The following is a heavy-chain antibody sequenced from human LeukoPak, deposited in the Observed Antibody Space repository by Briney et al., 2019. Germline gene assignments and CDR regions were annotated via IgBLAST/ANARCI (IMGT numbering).Heavy chain of an antibody. CDR3: ARSRVVRYSSGWDY. J-gene: IGHJ4*02. Sequence: PSETLSLTCAVYGGSFSGYYWSWIRQPPGKGLEWIGEINHSGSTNYNPSLKSRVTISVDTSKNQFSLKLSSVTAADTAVYYCARSRVVRYSSGWDYWGQGTLVTASS. CDR2: INHSGST. D-gene: IGHD6-19*01. V-gene: IGHV4-34*01. CDR1: GGSFSGYY.